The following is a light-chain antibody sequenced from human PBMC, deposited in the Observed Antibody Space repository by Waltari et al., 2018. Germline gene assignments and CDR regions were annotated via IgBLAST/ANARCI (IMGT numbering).Light chain of an antibody. CDR2: GAS. Sequence: DIQMTQSPSSLSASVGDRVTITCRAGQGISNSLAWFQQKPGKAPKSLIYGASSLQSGVPSKFSGSGSGTDFTLTISSLQPEDFVVYYCQQRHNWPLTFGGGTKVEIK. J-gene: IGKJ4*01. CDR1: QGISNS. CDR3: QQRHNWPLT. V-gene: IGKV1-16*02.